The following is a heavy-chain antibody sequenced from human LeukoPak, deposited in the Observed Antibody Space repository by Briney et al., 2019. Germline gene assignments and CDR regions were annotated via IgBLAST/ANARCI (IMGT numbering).Heavy chain of an antibody. CDR2: ISWNSGAI. CDR3: AKTLQKGSWSNRAFDI. CDR1: RFAFHNYA. V-gene: IGHV3-9*03. Sequence: GGSLRLSCAASRFAFHNYAMTWIRQAPERGLEWVSSISWNSGAIGYADSVKGRFTISRENAKNSLYLQMNSLRAEDMALYYCAKTLQKGSWSNRAFDIWGQGTMATVSS. J-gene: IGHJ3*02. D-gene: IGHD3-16*02.